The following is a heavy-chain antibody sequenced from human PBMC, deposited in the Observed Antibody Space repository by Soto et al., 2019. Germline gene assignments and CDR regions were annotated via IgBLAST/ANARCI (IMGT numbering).Heavy chain of an antibody. J-gene: IGHJ5*02. D-gene: IGHD5-18*01. V-gene: IGHV3-11*06. CDR3: AREVRGRGYPNWFDP. Sequence: LRLSCTASGFSFSDYYMRWIRQAPGRGLEWVSYISDHGTCTDYSDSVKGRFTVSRDNAKNSLFLQMNSLRVEDTAVYYCAREVRGRGYPNWFDPWGQGTLVTVSS. CDR1: GFSFSDYY. CDR2: ISDHGTCT.